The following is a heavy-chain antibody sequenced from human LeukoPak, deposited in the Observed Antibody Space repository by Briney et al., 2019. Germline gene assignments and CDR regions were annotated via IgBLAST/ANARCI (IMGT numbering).Heavy chain of an antibody. V-gene: IGHV4-34*01. CDR1: SGSISGYY. CDR3: VRGFSGVVGDH. CDR2: IKDGGIT. J-gene: IGHJ4*02. D-gene: IGHD3-10*01. Sequence: PSETLSLTCTVYSGSISGYYWSWIRLPPGKGLEWIGEIKDGGITNYNPSLRSRVTISKDTSNNQLSLKLHSATAADTAVYYCVRGFSGVVGDHWGQGSLVTVSS.